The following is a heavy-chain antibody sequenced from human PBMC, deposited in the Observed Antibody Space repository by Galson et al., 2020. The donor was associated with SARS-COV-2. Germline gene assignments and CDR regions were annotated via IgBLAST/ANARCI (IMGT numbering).Heavy chain of an antibody. Sequence: SETLSLTCTVSGGSISSSSYYWGWIRQPPGKGLEWIGSIYYSGSTYYNPSLKSRVTISVDTSKNQFSLKLSSVTAADTAVYYCAVQENLDDYYDSSGITNWFDPWGQGTLVTVSS. V-gene: IGHV4-39*01. CDR3: AVQENLDDYYDSSGITNWFDP. CDR2: IYYSGST. D-gene: IGHD3-22*01. J-gene: IGHJ5*02. CDR1: GGSISSSSYY.